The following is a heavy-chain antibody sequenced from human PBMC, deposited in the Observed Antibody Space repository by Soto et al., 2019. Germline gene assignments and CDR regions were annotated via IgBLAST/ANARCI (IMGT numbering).Heavy chain of an antibody. V-gene: IGHV1-69*02. CDR1: GGTFSSYT. D-gene: IGHD5-12*01. Sequence: QVQLVQSGAEVKKPGSSVKVSCKASGGTFSSYTISWVRQAPGQGLEWMGRIIPILGIANYAQKFQGRVTITADKSTSTAYMELSSLRSEDTAVYYCARYYSRYDYSWDAFDIWGQGTMVTVSS. J-gene: IGHJ3*02. CDR2: IIPILGIA. CDR3: ARYYSRYDYSWDAFDI.